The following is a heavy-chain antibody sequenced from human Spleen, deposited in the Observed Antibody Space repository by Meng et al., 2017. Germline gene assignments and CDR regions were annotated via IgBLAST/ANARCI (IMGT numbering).Heavy chain of an antibody. CDR3: ARGGSWDNWGL. CDR2: IKQDGSEK. CDR1: GFTFSNYA. V-gene: IGHV3-7*01. D-gene: IGHD6-13*01. J-gene: IGHJ4*02. Sequence: GESLKISCAASGFTFSNYAMHWVRQAPGKGLEWVANIKQDGSEKYYVDSVKGRFTISRDNAKNSLYLQMNSLRAEDTAVYYCARGGSWDNWGLWGQGTLVTVSS.